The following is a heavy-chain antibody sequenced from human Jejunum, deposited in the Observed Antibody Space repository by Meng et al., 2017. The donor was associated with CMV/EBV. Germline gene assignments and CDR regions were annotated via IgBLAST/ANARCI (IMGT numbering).Heavy chain of an antibody. CDR2: ITSDSTYI. CDR1: GFTFSSYS. D-gene: IGHD2-2*02. V-gene: IGHV3-21*01. J-gene: IGHJ3*02. Sequence: GFTFSSYSMNWVRQAPGKGLEWVSSITSDSTYIYYADSVKGRFTISRDNAKNSLYLQMNSLRVEDTAVYYCARLYTTTYGHSFDIWGQGTMVTVSS. CDR3: ARLYTTTYGHSFDI.